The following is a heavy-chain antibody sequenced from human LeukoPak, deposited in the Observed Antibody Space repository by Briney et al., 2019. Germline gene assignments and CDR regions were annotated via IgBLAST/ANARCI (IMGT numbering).Heavy chain of an antibody. CDR1: GFTFSRYA. D-gene: IGHD1-26*01. CDR3: AKDTDRSGSYLVDYFDY. Sequence: PGGSLRLSCAASGFTFSRYAMSWVRQAPGKGLEWVSAISGSGGSTYYTDSVKGRFTISRDNSKSTLYLQMNSLSPEDTAVYYCAKDTDRSGSYLVDYFDYWGQGTLVTVSS. J-gene: IGHJ4*02. CDR2: ISGSGGST. V-gene: IGHV3-23*01.